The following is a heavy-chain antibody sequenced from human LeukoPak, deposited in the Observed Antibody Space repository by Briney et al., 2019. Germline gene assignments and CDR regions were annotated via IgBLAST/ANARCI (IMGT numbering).Heavy chain of an antibody. CDR1: GFTFSSYA. Sequence: PGGSLRLSCAASGFTFSSYAMSWVRQAPGKGLEWVSAISGSGGSTYHADSVKGRFTISRDNSKNTLYLQMNSLRAEDTAVYYCAKDLKDPYYYYGMDVWGQGTTVTVSS. CDR2: ISGSGGST. CDR3: AKDLKDPYYYYGMDV. V-gene: IGHV3-23*01. J-gene: IGHJ6*02.